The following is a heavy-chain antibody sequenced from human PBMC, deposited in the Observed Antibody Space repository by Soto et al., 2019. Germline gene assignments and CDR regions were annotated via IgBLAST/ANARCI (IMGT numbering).Heavy chain of an antibody. CDR1: GFTLSCFA. CDR3: ARDGLYHTGSGSNYNPGWHNGMDV. V-gene: IGHV3-33*08. D-gene: IGHD3-10*01. Sequence: QVQLVESGGGVVQPGESLRLSCEASGFTLSCFAMHWVRQAPGKGLEWVAITWFDGTIEYYGDSLKGRFTISRDNSKSLLYLQMDSLRAEDTAVYYCARDGLYHTGSGSNYNPGWHNGMDVWGQGTTVTVSS. CDR2: TWFDGTIE. J-gene: IGHJ6*02.